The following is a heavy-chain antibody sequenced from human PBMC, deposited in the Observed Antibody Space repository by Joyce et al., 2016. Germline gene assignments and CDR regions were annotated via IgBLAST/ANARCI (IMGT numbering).Heavy chain of an antibody. CDR3: TRSSRTGYTAGWPDFDY. V-gene: IGHV3-30*03. CDR1: EFAFSSHA. Sequence: QVPLLESGGGVAQPGRSPRLSCAASEFAFSSHAMHWVRQAPGKGLEWVAVMSYDGSHQYYADSVGGRFTIARDNSQNTLYLQMNSLRVEDTAVYYCTRSSRTGYTAGWPDFDYWGQGTLVTVSS. J-gene: IGHJ4*02. CDR2: MSYDGSHQ. D-gene: IGHD2-2*02.